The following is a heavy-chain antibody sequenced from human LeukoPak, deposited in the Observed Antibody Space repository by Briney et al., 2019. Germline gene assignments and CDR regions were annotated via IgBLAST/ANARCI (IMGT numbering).Heavy chain of an antibody. CDR2: MKQDGSEI. V-gene: IGHV3-7*04. Sequence: GGSLRLSCAASGFKFSSYWMSWVRQAPGKGLECVANMKQDGSEIYFVDSVKGRFTISRDNAKSSLYMQMNSLRGEDTAVYYCARARYGSGGYFFDFWGQGTLVTVSS. J-gene: IGHJ4*02. D-gene: IGHD3-10*01. CDR1: GFKFSSYW. CDR3: ARARYGSGGYFFDF.